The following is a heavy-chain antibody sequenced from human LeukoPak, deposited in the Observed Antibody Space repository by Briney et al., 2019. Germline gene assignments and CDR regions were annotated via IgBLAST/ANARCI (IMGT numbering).Heavy chain of an antibody. D-gene: IGHD1-26*01. CDR2: IWYDGSNK. CDR1: GFIFSSYG. CDR3: AREHKWTEYYFNY. J-gene: IGHJ4*02. Sequence: GRSLRLSCAASGFIFSSYGMHWVRQAPGKGLEWVAVIWYDGSNKYYADSVNGRFTISRDNSKNTVYLQMNSLRAEDTALYYCAREHKWTEYYFNYWGQGTLVTVSS. V-gene: IGHV3-33*01.